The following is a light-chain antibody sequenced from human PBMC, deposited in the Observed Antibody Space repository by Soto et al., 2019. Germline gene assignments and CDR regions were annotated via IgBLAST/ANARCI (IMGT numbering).Light chain of an antibody. CDR3: SSYAGSNNRGV. CDR1: STDVGGYNY. J-gene: IGLJ1*01. CDR2: EVS. V-gene: IGLV2-8*01. Sequence: QSALTQRPSASGSPGQSVTISCTGTSTDVGGYNYISWYQHHPGKGPKLIIYEVSERPSGVPDRFSGSKSGNTASLTVSGLQAEDEADYYCSSYAGSNNRGVFGSGTKVTVL.